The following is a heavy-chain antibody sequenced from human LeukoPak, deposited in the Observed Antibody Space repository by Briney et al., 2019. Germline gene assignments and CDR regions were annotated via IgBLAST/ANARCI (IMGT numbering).Heavy chain of an antibody. CDR3: ARGQFRDFGGMGWFDP. CDR2: IYYSGST. CDR1: GGSISSYY. D-gene: IGHD3-3*01. J-gene: IGHJ5*02. Sequence: SETLSLTCTVSGGSISSYYWSWTRQPPGKGLEWIGYIYYSGSTNYNPSLKSRVTISVDTSKNQFSLKLSSVTAADTAVYYCARGQFRDFGGMGWFDPWGQGTLVTVSS. V-gene: IGHV4-59*12.